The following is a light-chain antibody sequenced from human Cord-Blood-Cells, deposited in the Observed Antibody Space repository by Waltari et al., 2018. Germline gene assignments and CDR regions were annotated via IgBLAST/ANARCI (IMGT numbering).Light chain of an antibody. J-gene: IGKJ1*01. CDR2: AAS. CDR1: QSISSY. CDR3: RQSYSTPRT. V-gene: IGKV1-39*01. Sequence: DIQMTQSPSSLSASVGDRVTITCRASQSISSYLNWYQQKPGKAAKLLIYAASSLQSGVPSRFSGGGSGTDCTLTISSLQPEDVATYYCRQSYSTPRTFGQGTKVEIK.